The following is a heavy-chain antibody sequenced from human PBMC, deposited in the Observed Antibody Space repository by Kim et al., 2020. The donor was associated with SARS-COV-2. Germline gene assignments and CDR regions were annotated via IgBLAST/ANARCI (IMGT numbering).Heavy chain of an antibody. V-gene: IGHV3-33*01. J-gene: IGHJ6*02. Sequence: GGSLRLSCAASGFTFSSYGMHWVRQAPGKGLEWVAVIWYDGSNKYYADSVKGRFTISRDNSKNTLYLQMNSLRAEDTAVYYCARDDTMIVFGLPLDVWGQGTTVTVSS. D-gene: IGHD3-22*01. CDR3: ARDDTMIVFGLPLDV. CDR2: IWYDGSNK. CDR1: GFTFSSYG.